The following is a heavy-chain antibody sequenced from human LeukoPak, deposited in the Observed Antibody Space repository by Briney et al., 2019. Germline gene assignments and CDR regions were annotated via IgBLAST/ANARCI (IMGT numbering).Heavy chain of an antibody. CDR1: GFTFSSYG. J-gene: IGHJ6*03. D-gene: IGHD6-13*01. Sequence: HPGGSLRLSCAASGFTFSSYGMHWVRQAPGKGLEWVAVISYDGSNKYYADSVKGRFTISRDNSKNTLYLQMNSLRAEDTAVYYCAKESYSSSYYYYYYYMDVWGKGTTVTVSS. CDR2: ISYDGSNK. CDR3: AKESYSSSYYYYYYYMDV. V-gene: IGHV3-30*18.